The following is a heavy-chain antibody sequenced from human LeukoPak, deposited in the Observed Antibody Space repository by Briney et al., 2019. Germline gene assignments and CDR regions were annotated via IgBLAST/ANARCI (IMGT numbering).Heavy chain of an antibody. V-gene: IGHV3-30-3*01. J-gene: IGHJ3*02. CDR3: ARVMYYDILTGYSDDAFDI. D-gene: IGHD3-9*01. CDR2: ISYDGSNK. Sequence: GGCLRLACAASGFTFSSYAIPWVRQAPGKGLEWEAVISYDGSNKYYADSVKGRFTISRDNSKNTLYMQMNSLRAEHTAVYYCARVMYYDILTGYSDDAFDISGEGTMVTVSS. CDR1: GFTFSSYA.